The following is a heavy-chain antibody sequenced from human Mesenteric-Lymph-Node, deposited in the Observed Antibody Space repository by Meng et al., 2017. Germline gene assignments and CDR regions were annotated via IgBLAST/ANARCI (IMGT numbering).Heavy chain of an antibody. CDR2: IKLDGSEE. D-gene: IGHD2-2*02. V-gene: IGHV3-7*01. CDR3: AKSLCPTSIHFDHLDY. CDR1: GFPFSNSW. J-gene: IGHJ4*02. Sequence: GESLKISCAASGFPFSNSWMTLVRQAPGKGLEWVAIIKLDGSEEYYVDSVKGRFTISRDNAKNSMFMQMNSLRAEDTAVYYCAKSLCPTSIHFDHLDYWGQGTLVTVSS.